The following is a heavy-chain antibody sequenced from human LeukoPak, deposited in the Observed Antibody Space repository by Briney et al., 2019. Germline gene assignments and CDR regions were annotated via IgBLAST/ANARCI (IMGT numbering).Heavy chain of an antibody. CDR2: ISWNSGSI. CDR3: AKAINYYGSGYAFDI. V-gene: IGHV3-9*01. CDR1: GFSFSSYE. D-gene: IGHD3-10*01. J-gene: IGHJ3*02. Sequence: PGGSLRLSCAASGFSFSSYEMNWVRQAPGKGLEWVSGISWNSGSIGYADSVKGRFTISRDNAKNSLYLQMNSLRAEDTALYYCAKAINYYGSGYAFDIWGQGTMVTVSS.